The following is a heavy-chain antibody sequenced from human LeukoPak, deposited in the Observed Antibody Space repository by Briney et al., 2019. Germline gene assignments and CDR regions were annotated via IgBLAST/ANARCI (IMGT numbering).Heavy chain of an antibody. CDR1: GFTFGDYA. Sequence: GGSLRLSCTASGFTFGDYAMSWVRQAPGKGLEWVGFIRSKAYGGTTEYAASVKGRFTISRDDSKGIAYLQMNSLKTEDTAVYYCTRSPLGRWLRLLPPDYWGQGTLVTVSS. CDR3: TRSPLGRWLRLLPPDY. V-gene: IGHV3-49*04. D-gene: IGHD5-12*01. CDR2: IRSKAYGGTT. J-gene: IGHJ4*02.